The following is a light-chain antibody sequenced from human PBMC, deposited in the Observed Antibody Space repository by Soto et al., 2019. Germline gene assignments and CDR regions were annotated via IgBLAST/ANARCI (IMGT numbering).Light chain of an antibody. V-gene: IGLV2-14*03. CDR3: CSYADGSIYF. J-gene: IGLJ1*01. CDR2: YVD. Sequence: ALAQPASVSGSPGQSITISCTGTSRDVGAYDYVSWYLQYPDKAPQLLIYYVDHRPSGVSSRFSGSKSGNTASLTISGLQAEDEGDYYCCSYADGSIYFFGTGTEVTVL. CDR1: SRDVGAYDY.